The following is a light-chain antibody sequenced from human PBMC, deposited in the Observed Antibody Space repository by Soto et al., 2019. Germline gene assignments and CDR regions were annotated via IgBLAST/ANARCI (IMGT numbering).Light chain of an antibody. CDR3: QHRINWRELT. V-gene: IGKV3-11*01. J-gene: IGKJ4*01. Sequence: EIVLTQSPATLSLSPGERATLSCRASQSVSIYLAWYQQKTGQAPRLLIYDASTRATGIPARFSGSGSGTDFTLTISSLEPEDFAIYYCQHRINWRELTFGGGTKVEL. CDR2: DAS. CDR1: QSVSIY.